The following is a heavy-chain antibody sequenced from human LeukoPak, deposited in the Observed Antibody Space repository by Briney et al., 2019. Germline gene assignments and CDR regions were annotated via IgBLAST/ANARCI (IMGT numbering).Heavy chain of an antibody. CDR1: GGSVSNSDYY. V-gene: IGHV4-39*07. CDR2: IYYSGST. CDR3: ARVRSGNRYSYGFYYYYYMDV. D-gene: IGHD5-18*01. J-gene: IGHJ6*03. Sequence: PSETLSLTCTVSGGSVSNSDYYWGWIRQPPGKGLEWIGNIYYSGSTYYNPSLKSRGTISVDTSKNQFSLKLSSVTAADTAVYYCARVRSGNRYSYGFYYYYYMDVWGKGTTVTVSS.